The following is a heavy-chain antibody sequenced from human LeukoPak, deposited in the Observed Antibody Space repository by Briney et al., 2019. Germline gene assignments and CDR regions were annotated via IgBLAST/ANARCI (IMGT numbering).Heavy chain of an antibody. D-gene: IGHD6-19*01. Sequence: ASVKFSCKVSGYTLTELSMHWVRQAPGKGLEWMGGFDPEYGETIYAQKFQGRVTMTEDTSTDTAYMELSSLRSEDTAVYYCARDSFRIAVAGGRKRHYYFDYWGQGTLVTVSS. CDR3: ARDSFRIAVAGGRKRHYYFDY. V-gene: IGHV1-24*01. CDR2: FDPEYGET. J-gene: IGHJ4*02. CDR1: GYTLTELS.